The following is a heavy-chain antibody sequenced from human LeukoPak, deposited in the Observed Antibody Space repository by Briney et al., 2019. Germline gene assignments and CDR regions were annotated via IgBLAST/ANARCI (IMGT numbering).Heavy chain of an antibody. CDR2: IYTSGST. CDR3: ARLGVTIFPFDP. Sequence: SETLSLTCTVSGGSISSYYWSWIRQPPGKGLEWIGYIYTSGSTNYNPSLKSRVTISVDTSKNQFSLKLSSVTAADTALYYCARLGVTIFPFDPWGQGTLVTVSS. CDR1: GGSISSYY. D-gene: IGHD3-9*01. J-gene: IGHJ5*02. V-gene: IGHV4-4*09.